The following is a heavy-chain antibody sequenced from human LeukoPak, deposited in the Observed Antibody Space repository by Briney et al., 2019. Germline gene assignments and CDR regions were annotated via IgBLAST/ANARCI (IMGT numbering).Heavy chain of an antibody. CDR3: AKSLSGRSAFDI. CDR1: GFTFSTYS. CDR2: ISSSSTYV. V-gene: IGHV3-21*04. J-gene: IGHJ3*02. Sequence: GGSLRLSCAASGFTFSTYSMNWVRQAPGKGLEWVSSISSSSTYVYYGDSVRGRFTISRDNAKNSLYLQMNSLRAEDTAVYYCAKSLSGRSAFDIWGQGTMVTVSS. D-gene: IGHD1-26*01.